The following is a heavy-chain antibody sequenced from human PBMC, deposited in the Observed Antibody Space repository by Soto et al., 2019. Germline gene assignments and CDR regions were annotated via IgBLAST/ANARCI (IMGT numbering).Heavy chain of an antibody. J-gene: IGHJ6*03. CDR1: GGSISSYY. D-gene: IGHD6-6*01. Sequence: SETLSLTCTVSGGSISSYYWSWIRQPPGKGLEWIGYIYYSGSTNYNPSLKSRVTISVDTSKNQFSLKLSSVTAADTAVYYCGRGGISIAARLYYYYMDVWGKGTMVTVSS. V-gene: IGHV4-59*01. CDR3: GRGGISIAARLYYYYMDV. CDR2: IYYSGST.